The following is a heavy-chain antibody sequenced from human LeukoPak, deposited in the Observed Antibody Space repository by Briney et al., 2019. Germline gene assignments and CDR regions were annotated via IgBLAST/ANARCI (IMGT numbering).Heavy chain of an antibody. Sequence: NPSETLSLTCTVSRGALNSYYWTWFRQSPGKGLEWIGYIHDTVNTNYNSSLKGRVTISVDTSKNQFSLNLRSVTAADTAIYYCARGRITIFGVLTPHFDYWGQGTLVTVAS. CDR2: IHDTVNT. CDR1: RGALNSYY. J-gene: IGHJ4*02. D-gene: IGHD3-3*01. V-gene: IGHV4-59*01. CDR3: ARGRITIFGVLTPHFDY.